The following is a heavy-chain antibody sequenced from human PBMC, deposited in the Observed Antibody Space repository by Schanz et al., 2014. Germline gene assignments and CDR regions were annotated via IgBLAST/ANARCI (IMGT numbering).Heavy chain of an antibody. J-gene: IGHJ3*02. CDR1: GFTFSDYY. V-gene: IGHV3-11*01. Sequence: QVQLVESGGGLVKPGGSLRLSCAASGFTFSDYYMNWIRQAPGKGLEWVSYISNSGYTIYYADSVKGRFTISRDNTKNSVFLQMSSLRVEDTAVYYCARENLNWEAFDIWGQGTVVTVSS. CDR2: ISNSGYTI. D-gene: IGHD7-27*01. CDR3: ARENLNWEAFDI.